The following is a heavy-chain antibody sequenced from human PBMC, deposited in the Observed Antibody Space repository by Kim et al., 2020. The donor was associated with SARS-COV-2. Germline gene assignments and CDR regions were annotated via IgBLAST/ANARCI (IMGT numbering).Heavy chain of an antibody. Sequence: GGSLRLSCAASGFTFSSYEMNWVRQAPGQGLEWVSYISSSGSTIYYADSVKGRFTISRDNAQNSLYLQMNSLRAEDTAVYYCASGGRGSSWYYEGGRVGDSWGQGTLFTVSS. CDR3: ASGGRGSSWYYEGGRVGDS. CDR1: GFTFSSYE. D-gene: IGHD6-13*01. CDR2: ISSSGSTI. V-gene: IGHV3-48*03. J-gene: IGHJ4*02.